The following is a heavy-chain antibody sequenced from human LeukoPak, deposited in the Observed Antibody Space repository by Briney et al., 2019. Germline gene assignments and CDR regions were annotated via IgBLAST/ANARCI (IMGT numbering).Heavy chain of an antibody. V-gene: IGHV3-7*01. Sequence: PGGSLRLSCAASGFTFSSYWMNWVRQAPGKGLEWVANIKQDGSEKYYVDSVKGRFTVSRDNAKNSLYLQMNSLRAEDTAVYYCAIVAAAAQSSWGQGTLVTVSS. J-gene: IGHJ4*02. D-gene: IGHD6-13*01. CDR2: IKQDGSEK. CDR1: GFTFSSYW. CDR3: AIVAAAAQSS.